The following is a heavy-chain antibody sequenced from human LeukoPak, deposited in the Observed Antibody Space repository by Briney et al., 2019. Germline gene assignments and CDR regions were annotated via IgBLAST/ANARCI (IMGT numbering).Heavy chain of an antibody. CDR3: ASVSGYDWNTNDY. Sequence: ASVKVSCKASGYTFTGYYMHWVRQAPGQGLEWMGWINPNSGGTNYAQKFQGRVTMTRDTSIGTAYMELSRLRSDDTAVYYCASVSGYDWNTNDYWGQGTLVTVSS. CDR2: INPNSGGT. D-gene: IGHD5-12*01. J-gene: IGHJ4*02. V-gene: IGHV1-2*02. CDR1: GYTFTGYY.